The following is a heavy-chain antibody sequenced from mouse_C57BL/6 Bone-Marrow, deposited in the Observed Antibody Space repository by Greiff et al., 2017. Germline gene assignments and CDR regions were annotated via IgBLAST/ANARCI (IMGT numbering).Heavy chain of an antibody. J-gene: IGHJ2*01. CDR3: ARSGPLGRSVDY. V-gene: IGHV1-55*01. D-gene: IGHD4-1*01. CDR1: GYTFTSYW. CDR2: IYPTSGRT. Sequence: QVQLQQPGAELVKPGASVKMSCKASGYTFTSYWITWVKQRPGQGLEWIGDIYPTSGRTNYNEKFKSKSILTVDTASHTAYMQLSSLTSEDSAVFYCARSGPLGRSVDYWGQGTTLTGSS.